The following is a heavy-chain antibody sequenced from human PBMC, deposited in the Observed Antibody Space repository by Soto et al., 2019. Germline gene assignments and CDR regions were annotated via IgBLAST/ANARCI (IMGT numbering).Heavy chain of an antibody. V-gene: IGHV1-2*02. J-gene: IGHJ4*02. CDR2: TNPISGGT. CDR1: GYTFTGHH. D-gene: IGHD2-15*01. Sequence: GASVKVSCKTSGYTFTGHHIHWVRQAPGQGLEWMGWTNPISGGTKYREKFQGRVSITRDKSSSTAYMELSSLTSDDSAVYYCAKDGRHCSGGSCPQGHWGQGTLVTVSS. CDR3: AKDGRHCSGGSCPQGH.